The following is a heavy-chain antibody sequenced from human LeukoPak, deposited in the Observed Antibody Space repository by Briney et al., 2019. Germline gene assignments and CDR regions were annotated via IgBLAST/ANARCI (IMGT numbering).Heavy chain of an antibody. CDR3: AKRSGGRSAATNSDYYYAMDV. Sequence: GGSLRLSCAASGFTFGDYAMHWVRQAPGKGLEWVSGITWNSRNIGYADSVKGRFTISRDNAKNFLYLQMNGLKAEDTALYYCAKRSGGRSAATNSDYYYAMDVWGQGTTVTVSS. CDR1: GFTFGDYA. J-gene: IGHJ6*02. V-gene: IGHV3-9*01. D-gene: IGHD3-10*01. CDR2: ITWNSRNI.